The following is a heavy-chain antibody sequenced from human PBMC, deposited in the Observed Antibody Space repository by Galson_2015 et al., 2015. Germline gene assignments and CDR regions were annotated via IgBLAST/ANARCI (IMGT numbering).Heavy chain of an antibody. Sequence: SLRLSCAASGFTFSSYTMHWVRQAPGKGPGWVAVISYDGSNKYYADSVKGRFTISRDNSKNTLYVQMNSLRAEDTAVYYCARGRGWETLRKSPFDYWGQGTLVTVSS. CDR3: ARGRGWETLRKSPFDY. CDR1: GFTFSSYT. CDR2: ISYDGSNK. J-gene: IGHJ4*02. D-gene: IGHD1-26*01. V-gene: IGHV3-30-3*01.